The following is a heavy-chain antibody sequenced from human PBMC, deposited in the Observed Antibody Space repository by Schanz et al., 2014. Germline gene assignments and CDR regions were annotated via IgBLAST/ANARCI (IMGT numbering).Heavy chain of an antibody. D-gene: IGHD3-9*01. CDR1: GYIFTSYG. Sequence: QVQLVQSGAEVKKPGASVKVSCKASGYIFTSYGISWVRQAPGQGLEWMGWISPYNGNTNYAQKLQGRVTMTADTSTSTAYMELRSLRSDDTAVYYCAKRNHDMQLLPLDYWGQGSLVTVSS. CDR2: ISPYNGNT. J-gene: IGHJ4*02. V-gene: IGHV1-18*01. CDR3: AKRNHDMQLLPLDY.